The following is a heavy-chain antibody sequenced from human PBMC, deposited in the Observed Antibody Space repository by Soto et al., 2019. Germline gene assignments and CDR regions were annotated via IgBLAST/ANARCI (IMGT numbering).Heavy chain of an antibody. CDR2: ISSSGSTI. CDR3: ARDPKFFTCSSTSCYLYNWFDP. CDR1: GFTFSDYY. J-gene: IGHJ5*02. V-gene: IGHV3-11*01. D-gene: IGHD2-2*01. Sequence: PGGSLRLSCAASGFTFSDYYMSWIRQAPGKGLEWVSYISSSGSTIYYADSVKGRFTISRDNAKNSLYLQMNSLRAEDTAVYYCARDPKFFTCSSTSCYLYNWFDPWGQGTLVTVSS.